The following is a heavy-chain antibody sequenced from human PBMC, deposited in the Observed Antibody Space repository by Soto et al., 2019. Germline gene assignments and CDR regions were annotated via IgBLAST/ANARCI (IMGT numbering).Heavy chain of an antibody. J-gene: IGHJ4*02. Sequence: GGSLRLSCAASGFTFSSYNMNWVRQAPGKGLEWVSSISSRSTYIYYADSVKGRFTISRDNAKNSLYLQMNSLRAEDTAVYYCERAASHCDFDYWGQGTLVTVSS. V-gene: IGHV3-21*01. D-gene: IGHD2-2*01. CDR1: GFTFSSYN. CDR3: ERAASHCDFDY. CDR2: ISSRSTYI.